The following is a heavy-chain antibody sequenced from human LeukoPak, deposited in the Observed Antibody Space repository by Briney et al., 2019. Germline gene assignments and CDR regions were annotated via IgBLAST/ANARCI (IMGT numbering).Heavy chain of an antibody. CDR1: GGSISSGGYS. Sequence: PSETLSLTCAVSGGSISSGGYSWNWIRQPPGKGLEWIGYIYHSGSTYYNPSLKSRVTISVDRSKNQFSLKLSSVTAADTAVYYCARAGYCSGGSCLSIDYWGQGTLVTVSS. CDR2: IYHSGST. CDR3: ARAGYCSGGSCLSIDY. V-gene: IGHV4-30-2*01. D-gene: IGHD2-15*01. J-gene: IGHJ4*02.